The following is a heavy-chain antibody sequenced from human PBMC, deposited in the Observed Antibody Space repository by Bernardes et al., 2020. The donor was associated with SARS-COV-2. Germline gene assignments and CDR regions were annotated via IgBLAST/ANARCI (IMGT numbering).Heavy chain of an antibody. CDR3: ATTSPSMVRGVITPSWFDP. V-gene: IGHV1-24*01. D-gene: IGHD3-10*01. CDR1: GYTLTELS. J-gene: IGHJ5*02. Sequence: ASVKVSCKVSGYTLTELSMHWVRQAPGKGLEWMGGFDPEDGETIYAQKFQGRVTMTEDTSTDTAYMELSSLRSEDTAGYYCATTSPSMVRGVITPSWFDPWGQGTLVTGSS. CDR2: FDPEDGET.